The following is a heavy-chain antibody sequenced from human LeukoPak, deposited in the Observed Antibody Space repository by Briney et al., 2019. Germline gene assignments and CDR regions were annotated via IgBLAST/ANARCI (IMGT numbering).Heavy chain of an antibody. CDR3: IVGGSYYTY. D-gene: IGHD3-10*01. V-gene: IGHV3-15*01. CDR1: GLPFSNAW. Sequence: GESLRLSCAASGLPFSNAWMSWVRQAPGKGLEWVGRIKSKAAGGTTDYAAPVQGRFTISRDDSGNTLYLQMNSLKTEDAAVYYCIVGGSYYTYWGQGTLVTVSS. J-gene: IGHJ4*02. CDR2: IKSKAAGGTT.